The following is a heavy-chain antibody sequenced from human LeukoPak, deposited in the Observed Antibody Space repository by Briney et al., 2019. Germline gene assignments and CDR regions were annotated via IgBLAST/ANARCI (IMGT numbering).Heavy chain of an antibody. CDR3: ARGPGNDFWSGYGSFYGMDV. V-gene: IGHV4-59*01. Sequence: SETLSLTCTVSGGSISSYYWSWIRQPPGKGLEWIGYIYYSGSTNYNPSLKSRVTISVDTSKNQFSLKLSSVTAADTAVYYCARGPGNDFWSGYGSFYGMDVWGQGTTVTVSS. CDR1: GGSISSYY. CDR2: IYYSGST. D-gene: IGHD3-3*01. J-gene: IGHJ6*02.